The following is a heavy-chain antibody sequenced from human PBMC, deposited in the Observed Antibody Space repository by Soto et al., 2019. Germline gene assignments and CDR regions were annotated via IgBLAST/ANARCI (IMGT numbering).Heavy chain of an antibody. J-gene: IGHJ4*02. D-gene: IGHD2-8*01. V-gene: IGHV1-58*01. CDR2: IVVGSGNT. CDR1: GFTFTSCA. Sequence: SVKVSFKASGFTFTSCAVQWGRQARGQRLEWIGWIVVGSGNTNHAQKIQERVTTTSDMATSTAYMELSSLRSQDTAVYYGAAAKALYAYFDYWGQGSLGTL. CDR3: AAAKALYAYFDY.